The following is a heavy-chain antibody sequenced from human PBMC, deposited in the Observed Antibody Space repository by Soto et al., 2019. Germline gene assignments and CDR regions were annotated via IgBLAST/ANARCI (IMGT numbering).Heavy chain of an antibody. CDR3: AREGAYGDFDY. CDR2: ISSSSSTI. V-gene: IGHV3-48*01. J-gene: IGHJ4*02. Sequence: EVQLVESGGGLVQPGGSLRLSCAASGFTFSSYSMNWVRQAQGKGLEWVSYISSSSSTIYYADSVKGRFTISRDNDKNSLYRQMNSLRAEDTAVYYCAREGAYGDFDYWGQGTLVTVSS. CDR1: GFTFSSYS. D-gene: IGHD4-17*01.